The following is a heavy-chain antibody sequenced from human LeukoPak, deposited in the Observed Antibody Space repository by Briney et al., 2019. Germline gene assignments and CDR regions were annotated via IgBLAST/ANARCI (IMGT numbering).Heavy chain of an antibody. D-gene: IGHD3-10*01. CDR1: GFTFSSSA. J-gene: IGHJ3*01. V-gene: IGHV3-23*01. CDR3: AKNGSGTSRAFDV. Sequence: GGSLRLSCAPSGFTFSSSAMSWVRQAPGKRLEWVSAISGSGGVTYYGDSVKGRFTVSRDNSKNPLYLQMHSLRAEYTALYYCAKNGSGTSRAFDVWGQGTMVTVSS. CDR2: ISGSGGVT.